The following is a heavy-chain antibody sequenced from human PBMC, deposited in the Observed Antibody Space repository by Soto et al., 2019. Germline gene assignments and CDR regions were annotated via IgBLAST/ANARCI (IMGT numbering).Heavy chain of an antibody. Sequence: QVHLQKWGAGLLKPSETLSLTCAVYGGSFSGYYWSWIRQPPGKGLEWIGEINHSGSTNHNPSLKSRVSISVGTSNNQFSLKLSSVTAADTAVYYCARGRGDGYNQHWYFDLWGRGTLVTVSS. J-gene: IGHJ2*01. V-gene: IGHV4-34*01. CDR1: GGSFSGYY. D-gene: IGHD3-10*01. CDR2: INHSGST. CDR3: ARGRGDGYNQHWYFDL.